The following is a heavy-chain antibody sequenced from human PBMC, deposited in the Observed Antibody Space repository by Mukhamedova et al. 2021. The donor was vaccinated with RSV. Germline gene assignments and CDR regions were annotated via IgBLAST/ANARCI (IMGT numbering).Heavy chain of an antibody. CDR2: ISTGGGR. D-gene: IGHD4-11*01. CDR3: AKATEKNDYSNSLDY. J-gene: IGHJ4*02. Sequence: VRQAPGKGLEWVSSISTGGGRYYADSVKGHFTISRDNSNNMIFLQTNSLRAEDSAIYYCAKATEKNDYSNSLDYWGPGTLV. V-gene: IGHV3-23*01.